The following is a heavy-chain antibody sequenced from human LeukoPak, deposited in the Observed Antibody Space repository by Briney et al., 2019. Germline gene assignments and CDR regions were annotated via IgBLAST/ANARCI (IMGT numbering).Heavy chain of an antibody. Sequence: GGSLRLSCAASGFAFSSYGMTWVRQAPGKGLEWVSYISSSSSTIYYADSVKGRFTISRDNSKNTVYLQMNTLRAEDTAVYYCARILSSAWGELGYWGQGTLVTVSS. CDR1: GFAFSSYG. CDR2: ISSSSSTI. D-gene: IGHD6-19*01. J-gene: IGHJ4*02. V-gene: IGHV3-48*01. CDR3: ARILSSAWGELGY.